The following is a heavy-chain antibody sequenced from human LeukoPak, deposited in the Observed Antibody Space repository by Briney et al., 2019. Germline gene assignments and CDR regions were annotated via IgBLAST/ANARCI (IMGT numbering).Heavy chain of an antibody. J-gene: IGHJ6*02. V-gene: IGHV4-34*01. CDR3: ARGLGRYNWNVNYYYGMDV. Sequence: SQTLSLTCAVYGGSFSGYYWSWIRQPPGKGLEWIGEINHSGSTNYNPSLKSRVTISVDTSKNQFSLKLSSVTAADTAVYYCARGLGRYNWNVNYYYGMDVWGQGTTVTVSS. CDR1: GGSFSGYY. D-gene: IGHD1-1*01. CDR2: INHSGST.